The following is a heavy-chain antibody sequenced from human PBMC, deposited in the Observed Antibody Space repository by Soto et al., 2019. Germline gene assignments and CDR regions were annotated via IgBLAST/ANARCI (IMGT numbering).Heavy chain of an antibody. CDR2: INSDGGST. D-gene: IGHD4-17*01. CDR1: GLTFSSYW. Sequence: GSLRLSCAASGLTFSSYWMHWVRQAPGKGLVWVSRINSDGGSTSYADSVKGRFTISRDNAKNTLYLQMNSLRAEDTAVYYCARDYGEAGSTAVFDMWGQGTMVTVSS. J-gene: IGHJ3*02. V-gene: IGHV3-74*01. CDR3: ARDYGEAGSTAVFDM.